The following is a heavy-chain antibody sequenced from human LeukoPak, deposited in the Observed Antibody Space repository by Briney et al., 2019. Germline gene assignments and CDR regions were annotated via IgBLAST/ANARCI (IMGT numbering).Heavy chain of an antibody. D-gene: IGHD2-8*01. CDR2: IGDSGSHI. V-gene: IGHV3-21*01. CDR1: GSTFNAYT. Sequence: GGSLRLSCAASGSTFNAYTMKWVRQAPGQGLEWVSSIGDSGSHIFYADSVKGRFTTSRDNAKNSLYLQMNSLRAEDTAVYYCARDFGVIASTGGIDYWGQGTLVTVSS. CDR3: ARDFGVIASTGGIDY. J-gene: IGHJ4*02.